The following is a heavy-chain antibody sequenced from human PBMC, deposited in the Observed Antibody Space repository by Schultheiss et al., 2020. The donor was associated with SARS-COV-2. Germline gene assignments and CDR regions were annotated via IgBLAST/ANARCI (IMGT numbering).Heavy chain of an antibody. J-gene: IGHJ5*02. Sequence: SETLSLTCTVSGGSISSGGYYWSWIRQPPGKGLEWIGYIYYSGSTNYNPSLKSRVTISVDTSKNQFSLKLSSVTAADTAVYYCARSPGTYSSGWYDWFDPWGQGTLVTVSS. CDR3: ARSPGTYSSGWYDWFDP. CDR1: GGSISSGGYY. CDR2: IYYSGST. V-gene: IGHV4-61*08. D-gene: IGHD6-19*01.